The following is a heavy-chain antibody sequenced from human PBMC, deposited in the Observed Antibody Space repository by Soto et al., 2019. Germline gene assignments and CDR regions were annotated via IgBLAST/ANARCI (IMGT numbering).Heavy chain of an antibody. CDR3: ARGPWPRGDSSGFYYYFDY. CDR1: GFTFSTHD. J-gene: IGHJ4*02. Sequence: SGGSLRLSCAASGFTFSTHDMHWVRQATGKGLEWVSAIGTAGDTYYPDSVKGRFAISRENAKNSLYLQVNSLRVGDTAVYYCARGPWPRGDSSGFYYYFDYWGQGTLVTVSS. D-gene: IGHD3-22*01. V-gene: IGHV3-13*04. CDR2: IGTAGDT.